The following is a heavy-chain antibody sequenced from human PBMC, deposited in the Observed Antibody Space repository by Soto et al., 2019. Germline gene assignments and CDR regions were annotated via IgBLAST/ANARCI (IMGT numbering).Heavy chain of an antibody. CDR2: ISYDGSNK. Sequence: GGSLRLSCAASGFTFSSYGMHWVRQAPGKGLEWVAVISYDGSNKYYADSVKGRFTISRDNSKNTLYLQMNSLRAEDTAVYYCAKLPQQLVLYWYFDLWGRGTLVTVSS. V-gene: IGHV3-30*18. J-gene: IGHJ2*01. CDR1: GFTFSSYG. CDR3: AKLPQQLVLYWYFDL. D-gene: IGHD6-13*01.